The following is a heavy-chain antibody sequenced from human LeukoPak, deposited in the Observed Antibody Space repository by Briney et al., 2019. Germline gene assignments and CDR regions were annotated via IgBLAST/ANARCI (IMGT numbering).Heavy chain of an antibody. J-gene: IGHJ6*02. V-gene: IGHV1-2*02. CDR3: AGSGVNYYYGMDV. CDR2: INPNSGGT. D-gene: IGHD2-21*01. CDR1: GYTFTGYY. Sequence: ASVKVSCKASGYTFTGYYMHWVRQAPGQGLEWMGWINPNSGGTNYARKFQGRVTMTRDTSISTAYMELSRLRSDDTAVYYCAGSGVNYYYGMDVWGQGTTVTVSS.